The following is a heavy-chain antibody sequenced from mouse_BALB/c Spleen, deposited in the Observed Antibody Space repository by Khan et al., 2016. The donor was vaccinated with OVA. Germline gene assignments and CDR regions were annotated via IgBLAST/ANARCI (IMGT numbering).Heavy chain of an antibody. Sequence: VQLKQSGPGLVKPSQSLFLTCTVTGYSITSDYAWNWIRQFPGNKLEWMGYISSSGSTNYNPALKSRISITRDTSKNQFFLQLNSVTTEDTATYYCARDGSRYNYAMDYWGQGTSVTVSS. J-gene: IGHJ4*01. CDR3: ARDGSRYNYAMDY. CDR1: GYSITSDYA. CDR2: ISSSGST. V-gene: IGHV3-2*02. D-gene: IGHD2-3*01.